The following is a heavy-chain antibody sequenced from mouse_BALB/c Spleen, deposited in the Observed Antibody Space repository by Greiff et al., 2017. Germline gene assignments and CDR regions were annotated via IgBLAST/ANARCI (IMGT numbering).Heavy chain of an antibody. Sequence: EVHLVESGGGLVQPGGSRKLSCAASGFTFSSFGMHWVRQAPEKGLEWVAYISSGSSTIYYADTVKGRFTISRDNPKNTLFLQMTSLRSEDTAMYYCARSPYGKAWFAYWGQGTLVTVSA. V-gene: IGHV5-17*02. D-gene: IGHD2-1*01. J-gene: IGHJ3*01. CDR1: GFTFSSFG. CDR3: ARSPYGKAWFAY. CDR2: ISSGSSTI.